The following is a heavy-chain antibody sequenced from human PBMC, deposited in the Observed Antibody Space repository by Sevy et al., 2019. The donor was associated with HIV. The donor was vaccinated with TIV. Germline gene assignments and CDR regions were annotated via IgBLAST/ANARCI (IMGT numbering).Heavy chain of an antibody. CDR3: ARHGSWSFYFDY. CDR2: IYYTAPT. D-gene: IGHD6-13*01. Sequence: SETLSLTCSVSDDSISSSNYFWGWIRQPPGKGLEWIGSIYYTAPTYYNPSLKSRFTLSVDTSKKQFSLKLSSVTAADTAVYYCARHGSWSFYFDYWGQGILVTVSS. CDR1: DDSISSSNYF. J-gene: IGHJ4*02. V-gene: IGHV4-39*01.